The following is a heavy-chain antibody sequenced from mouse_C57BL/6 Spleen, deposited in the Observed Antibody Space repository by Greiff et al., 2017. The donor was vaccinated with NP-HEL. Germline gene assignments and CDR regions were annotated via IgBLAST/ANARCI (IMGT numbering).Heavy chain of an antibody. V-gene: IGHV3-6*01. J-gene: IGHJ3*01. Sequence: EVKLVESGPGLVKPSQSLSLTCSVTGYSITSGYYWNWIRQFPGNKLEWMGYISYDGSNNYNPSLKNRISITRDTSKNQFFLKLNSVTTEDTATYYCARGGASAWFAYWGQGTLVTVSA. CDR2: ISYDGSN. CDR3: ARGGASAWFAY. D-gene: IGHD3-1*01. CDR1: GYSITSGYY.